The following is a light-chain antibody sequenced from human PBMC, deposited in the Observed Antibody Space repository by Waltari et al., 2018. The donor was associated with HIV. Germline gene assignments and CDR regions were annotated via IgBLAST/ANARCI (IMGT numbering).Light chain of an antibody. J-gene: IGLJ1*01. Sequence: QSVLTQPPSVSGAPGQRVTISCTGSKSNIGAGHNVHWYQQLPGTAPKLLIYGNTKQASGGPDRFAGSKSGTSASLAITGLQAEDEADYYCQSYDSSLSTYVVGTGTKVT. CDR3: QSYDSSLSTYV. V-gene: IGLV1-40*01. CDR2: GNT. CDR1: KSNIGAGHN.